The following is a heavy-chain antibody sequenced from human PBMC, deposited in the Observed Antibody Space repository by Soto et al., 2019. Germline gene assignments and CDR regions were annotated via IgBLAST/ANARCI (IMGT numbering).Heavy chain of an antibody. CDR2: INPSGVTT. D-gene: IGHD6-19*01. CDR1: GHSFASYN. CDR3: ARVYEYSSGWYDFDY. J-gene: IGHJ4*02. V-gene: IGHV1-46*01. Sequence: ASVKDSSKAPGHSFASYNMHWVRQAPGQGLEWMGAINPSGVTTNYAQKFRGRLTLTRDTSTTTVHMELSSLRSEDTAVYYCARVYEYSSGWYDFDYWGTGSLGTGSS.